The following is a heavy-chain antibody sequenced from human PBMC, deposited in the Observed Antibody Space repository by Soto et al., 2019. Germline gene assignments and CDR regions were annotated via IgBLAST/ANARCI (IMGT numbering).Heavy chain of an antibody. CDR3: ARSSSRKGFDP. J-gene: IGHJ5*02. D-gene: IGHD6-13*01. CDR2: ISAYNGNT. Sequence: ASVKVSCKASGYTFTSYCISWVLQAPGQGLEWMGWISAYNGNTNYAQKLQGRVTMTTDTSTSTAYMELRSLRSDDTAVYYCARSSSRKGFDPWGQGTLVTVSS. V-gene: IGHV1-18*04. CDR1: GYTFTSYC.